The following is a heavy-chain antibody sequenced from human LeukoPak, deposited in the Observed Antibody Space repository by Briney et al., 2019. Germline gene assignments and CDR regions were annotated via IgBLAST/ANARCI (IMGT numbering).Heavy chain of an antibody. V-gene: IGHV1-18*01. D-gene: IGHD3-10*01. Sequence: ASVKLSCKASGYTFTSYGINWVRQAPGQGLEGMGWISAYNGNTNYAQKLQGRVTMTIDTSTSTAYMELRSLRSADTAVYYCARGDYYGSGTYYKKTVDYSGQGTLVTVSS. CDR3: ARGDYYGSGTYYKKTVDY. CDR1: GYTFTSYG. J-gene: IGHJ4*02. CDR2: ISAYNGNT.